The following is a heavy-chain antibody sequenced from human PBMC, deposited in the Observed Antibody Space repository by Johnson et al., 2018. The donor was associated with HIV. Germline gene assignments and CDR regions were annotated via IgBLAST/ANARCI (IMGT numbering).Heavy chain of an antibody. CDR2: TRNKANSYTT. Sequence: VQLVESGGGLVQPGGSLRLSCVASGFIFSDHYMDWVRQAPGKGLEWVGRTRNKANSYTTDYAASMKGRFTTSRDDSKNSLYLQMNSLKTEDTAVYYCTRVSLPPSYAFEFWGQGTMVTVSS. J-gene: IGHJ3*01. CDR1: GFIFSDHY. CDR3: TRVSLPPSYAFEF. V-gene: IGHV3-72*01.